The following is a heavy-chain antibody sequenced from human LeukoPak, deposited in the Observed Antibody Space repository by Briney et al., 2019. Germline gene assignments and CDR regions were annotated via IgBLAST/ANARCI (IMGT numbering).Heavy chain of an antibody. V-gene: IGHV1-2*02. CDR1: GCTFTGYY. CDR2: INPNSGGT. J-gene: IGHJ6*02. D-gene: IGHD3-3*01. Sequence: ASVKVSCKASGCTFTGYYMHWVRQAPGQGLEWMGWINPNSGGTNYAQKFQGRVTMTRDMSISTAYMELSRLRSDDTAVYYCARDKERNYDFWSNYYYGMDVWGQGTTVTVSS. CDR3: ARDKERNYDFWSNYYYGMDV.